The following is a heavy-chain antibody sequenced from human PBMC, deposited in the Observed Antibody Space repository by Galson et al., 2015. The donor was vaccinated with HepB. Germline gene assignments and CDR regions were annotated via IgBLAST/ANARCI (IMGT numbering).Heavy chain of an antibody. D-gene: IGHD4-11*01. Sequence: SVKVSCKASGHTFTGYFMHWVRQAPGEGLEWMGWINTNSGGTNYAQKFQGRVTMARGTSISTAYMELSRLSSDDTAVYYCAREYSNTYYFDYWGQGTLVTVSS. CDR2: INTNSGGT. V-gene: IGHV1-2*02. CDR3: AREYSNTYYFDY. J-gene: IGHJ4*02. CDR1: GHTFTGYF.